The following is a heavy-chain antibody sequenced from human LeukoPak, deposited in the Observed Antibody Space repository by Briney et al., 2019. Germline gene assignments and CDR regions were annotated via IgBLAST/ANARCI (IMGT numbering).Heavy chain of an antibody. J-gene: IGHJ4*02. CDR3: ARKYYGSGSFYVHN. D-gene: IGHD3-10*01. Sequence: SETLSLTCAVSGGSISNGGYSWSWIRQPPGKGLEWIGLIYHSGTTHYNPSLKSRLTFSLDKSKNQFSLKLTSVTAADTALYYCARKYYGSGSFYVHNWGQGTLVTVSS. CDR2: IYHSGTT. CDR1: GGSISNGGYS. V-gene: IGHV4-30-2*01.